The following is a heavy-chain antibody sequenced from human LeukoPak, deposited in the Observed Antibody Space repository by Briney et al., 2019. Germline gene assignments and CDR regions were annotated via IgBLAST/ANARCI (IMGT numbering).Heavy chain of an antibody. CDR1: GGSFSGYY. J-gene: IGHJ4*02. Sequence: KPSETLSLTCAVYGGSFSGYYWSWIRQPPGKGLEWIGEINHGGSTNYNLSLKSRLTISVDTSKNQFSLKLSSVTATDTAVYYCAREGVYYDILAAYYRPYYFDFWGQGTLVTVYS. CDR3: AREGVYYDILAAYYRPYYFDF. V-gene: IGHV4-34*01. D-gene: IGHD3-9*01. CDR2: INHGGST.